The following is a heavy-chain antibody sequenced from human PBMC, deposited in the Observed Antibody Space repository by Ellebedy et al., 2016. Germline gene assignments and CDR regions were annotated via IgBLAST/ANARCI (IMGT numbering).Heavy chain of an antibody. CDR2: IIWDSAVI. CDR3: AKGTMDYFYH. D-gene: IGHD4/OR15-4a*01. V-gene: IGHV3-9*01. CDR1: GFTFNDYA. Sequence: SLKISXAGSGFTFNDYALHWVRQAPGKGLEWVSGIIWDSAVIGYGGSVKGRFTISKDSAKNYLYLQMNSLRPEDTAFYYCAKGTMDYFYHWGQGTLVTVSS. J-gene: IGHJ4*02.